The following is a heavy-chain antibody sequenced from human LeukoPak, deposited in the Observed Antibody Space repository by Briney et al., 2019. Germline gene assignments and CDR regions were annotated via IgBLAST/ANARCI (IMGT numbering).Heavy chain of an antibody. J-gene: IGHJ4*02. CDR1: GFTFGDYA. D-gene: IGHD3-10*01. CDR2: IRSKAYGGTT. V-gene: IGHV3-49*04. CDR3: TRHMVRGVIIPYYFDY. Sequence: GGSLRLSCTASGFTFGDYAMSWVRQAPGKGLEWVGFIRSKAYGGTTEYAASAKGRFTISRDDSKSIAYLQMNSLKTEDTAVYYCTRHMVRGVIIPYYFDYWGQGTLVTVSS.